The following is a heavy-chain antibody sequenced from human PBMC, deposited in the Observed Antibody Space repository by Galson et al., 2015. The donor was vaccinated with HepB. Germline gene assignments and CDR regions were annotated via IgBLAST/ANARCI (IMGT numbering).Heavy chain of an antibody. J-gene: IGHJ3*01. V-gene: IGHV4-39*02. CDR2: IYYGGTT. CDR3: ARPQGLVRGPYPGSDAFNV. Sequence: SEPLSLTCSVSGGSISSLSYYWVWIRQSPGRGLEWIGSIYYGGTTYYSPSLESRVTIAVDPSKHHFSLRLSSVTAADTAVYDGARPQGLVRGPYPGSDAFNVWGQGTFVTVSS. D-gene: IGHD6-19*01. CDR1: GGSISSLSYY.